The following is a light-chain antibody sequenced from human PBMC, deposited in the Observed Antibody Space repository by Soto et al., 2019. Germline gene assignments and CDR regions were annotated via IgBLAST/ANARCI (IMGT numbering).Light chain of an antibody. CDR2: GAS. Sequence: IVMTQSPVPLAVSPGERVTLSCRASETVRTNFAWFQQKPGQTPRLLTFGASTRATGIPTRFTGSGSDTEFTLTVDSLPSDDLAVYYCQQDDNWTAYSFGQGTKLEI. CDR3: QQDDNWTAYS. J-gene: IGKJ2*01. V-gene: IGKV3-15*01. CDR1: ETVRTN.